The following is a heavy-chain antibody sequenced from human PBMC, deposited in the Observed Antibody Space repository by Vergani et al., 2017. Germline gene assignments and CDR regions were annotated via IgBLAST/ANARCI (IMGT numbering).Heavy chain of an antibody. CDR3: ARGNSLGSY. CDR1: GFIFSSYW. CDR2: IKEDGSEK. V-gene: IGHV3-7*01. J-gene: IGHJ4*02. D-gene: IGHD1-7*01. Sequence: EVQLVESGGGLVQPGGSLGLSCAASGFIFSSYWMHWVRQAPGKGLEWVAAIKEDGSEKQYVDSVKGRFTISRDNAKKSLYLQMNSLRGEDTAVYYCARGNSLGSYWGQGTLVTVSS.